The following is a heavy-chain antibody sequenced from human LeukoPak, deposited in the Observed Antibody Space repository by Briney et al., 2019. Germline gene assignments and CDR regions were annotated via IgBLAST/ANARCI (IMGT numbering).Heavy chain of an antibody. CDR2: ISGSGGST. CDR3: AKVQDYYGSGSSVDY. V-gene: IGHV3-23*01. Sequence: PGGTLRLSCAASGFTFSSYGMSWVRQAPGKGLEWVSAISGSGGSTYYADSVKGRFTISRDNSKNTLYLQMNSLRAEDTAVYYCAKVQDYYGSGSSVDYWGQGTLVIVSS. J-gene: IGHJ4*02. CDR1: GFTFSSYG. D-gene: IGHD3-10*01.